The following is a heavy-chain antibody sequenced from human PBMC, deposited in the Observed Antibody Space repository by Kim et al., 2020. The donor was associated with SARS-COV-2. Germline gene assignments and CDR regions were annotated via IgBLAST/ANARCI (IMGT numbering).Heavy chain of an antibody. J-gene: IGHJ4*02. CDR1: SDSFSAYY. CDR2: IFYSGST. CDR3: ARSEGRASWHQFDY. Sequence: SETLSLTCTVSSDSFSAYYWSWIRQIPGKGLEWIGYIFYSGSTNYNPSLKSRATISWDTSRNQFSLDLTSVTQADTAVSYCARSEGRASWHQFDYCGQG. V-gene: IGHV4-59*01.